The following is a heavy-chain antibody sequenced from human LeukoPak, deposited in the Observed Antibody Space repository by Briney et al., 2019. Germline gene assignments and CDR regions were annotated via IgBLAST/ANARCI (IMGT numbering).Heavy chain of an antibody. CDR2: IKQDGSAK. CDR3: VRGAYSSSWLNFDY. Sequence: GGSLRLSCAASGFTLFTYWMSWVRQAPGKGLEWVANIKQDGSAKYYVDSVEGRFTISRDNAKNSLYLQMNSLRAEDTAVYYCVRGAYSSSWLNFDYWGQGALVTVSS. J-gene: IGHJ4*02. CDR1: GFTLFTYW. D-gene: IGHD6-13*01. V-gene: IGHV3-7*04.